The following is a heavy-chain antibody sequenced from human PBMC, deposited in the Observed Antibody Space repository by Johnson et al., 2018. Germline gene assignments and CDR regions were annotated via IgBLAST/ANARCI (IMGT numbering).Heavy chain of an antibody. D-gene: IGHD3-22*01. V-gene: IGHV1-69*01. CDR3: SRVRIPSSTMIVVANDAFDI. Sequence: QVQLVESGAEVKKPGSSVKVSCKASGGTFSSYAISWVRQAPGQGLEWMGGIIPIFGTANYAQKFQGRVTITADESTSTAYMELSSLRSEDTAVYYCSRVRIPSSTMIVVANDAFDIWGQGTMVTVSS. CDR1: GGTFSSYA. J-gene: IGHJ3*02. CDR2: IIPIFGTA.